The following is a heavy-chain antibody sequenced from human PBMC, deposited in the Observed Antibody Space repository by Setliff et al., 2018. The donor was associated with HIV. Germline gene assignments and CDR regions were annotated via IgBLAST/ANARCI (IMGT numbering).Heavy chain of an antibody. CDR2: MYYRGTT. V-gene: IGHV4-39*01. CDR1: GGSIISSSYY. Sequence: PSETLSLTCTVSGGSIISSSYYWGWIRLPPGKGLEWIGSMYYRGTTCNNPSLKSRVTFSADTSKNQFSLNLNSVTATDTAVYFCARQGLTMNPGVPAPILYFFDYWGQGILVTVSS. J-gene: IGHJ4*02. CDR3: ARQGLTMNPGVPAPILYFFDY. D-gene: IGHD3-10*01.